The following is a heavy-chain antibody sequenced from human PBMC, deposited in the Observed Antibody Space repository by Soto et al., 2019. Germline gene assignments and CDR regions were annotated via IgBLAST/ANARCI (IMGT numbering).Heavy chain of an antibody. V-gene: IGHV1-18*01. CDR1: GYTFTSYG. CDR3: ASGSGYYYYYGMDV. J-gene: IGHJ6*02. Sequence: GASVKVSCKASGYTFTSYGISWVRQAPGQGLEWMGWISAYNGNTNYAQKLQGRVTMTTDESTSTAYMELSSLRSEDTAVYYCASGSGYYYYYGMDVWGQGTTVTVSS. D-gene: IGHD2-15*01. CDR2: ISAYNGNT.